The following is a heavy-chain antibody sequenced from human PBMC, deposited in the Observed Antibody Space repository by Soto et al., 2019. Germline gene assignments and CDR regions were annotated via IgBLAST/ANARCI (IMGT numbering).Heavy chain of an antibody. CDR2: INKDGSQK. V-gene: IGHV3-7*03. Sequence: GGSLRLSCAASGFTLSNYWMTWVRQAPGEGLEWVANINKDGSQKNYVDSVKGRFTIARDSGQNSLSLQMNSLRVEDTAVYYCVRELGLAYWGQGALVTVSS. CDR1: GFTLSNYW. CDR3: VRELGLAY. D-gene: IGHD7-27*01. J-gene: IGHJ4*02.